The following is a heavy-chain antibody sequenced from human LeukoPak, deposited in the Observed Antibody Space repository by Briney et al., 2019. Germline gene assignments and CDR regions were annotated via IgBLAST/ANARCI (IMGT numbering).Heavy chain of an antibody. CDR1: GFTFSSYA. CDR2: ISGSGGST. Sequence: GGSLRLSCAASGFTFSSYAMSWVRQAPGKGLEWVSAISGSGGSTYYADSVKGRFTISRDNSKNTLYLQMNSLRAEDTAVYYCAKNPLVPAALLYYYDSSGPDYWGQGTLVTVSS. CDR3: AKNPLVPAALLYYYDSSGPDY. V-gene: IGHV3-23*01. D-gene: IGHD3-22*01. J-gene: IGHJ4*02.